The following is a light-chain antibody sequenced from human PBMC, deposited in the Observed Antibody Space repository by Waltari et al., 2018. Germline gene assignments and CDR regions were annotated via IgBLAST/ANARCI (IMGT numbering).Light chain of an antibody. CDR3: QQYNNWPST. J-gene: IGKJ2*01. CDR1: QSVSSN. Sequence: TQSPATLSVSPGERATLSCRASQSVSSNLAWYQQKPGQAPRLLIYGASTRATGIPARFSGSGSGTEFTLTISSLQSEDFAVYYCQQYNNWPSTFGQGTKLEIK. CDR2: GAS. V-gene: IGKV3-15*01.